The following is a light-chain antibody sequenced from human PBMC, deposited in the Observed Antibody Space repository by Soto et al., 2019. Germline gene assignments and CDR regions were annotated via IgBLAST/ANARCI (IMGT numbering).Light chain of an antibody. Sequence: QSVLTQPPSVSGAPGQRVTISCTGSSSNSGALYDVHWYQQLPGTTPKLLIYANTNRPSGVPDRFSVSKSGTSASLAIAGLQAEDEADYYCQSYDSDLSGWVFGGGTKLTVL. CDR2: ANT. J-gene: IGLJ3*02. V-gene: IGLV1-40*01. CDR3: QSYDSDLSGWV. CDR1: SSNSGALYD.